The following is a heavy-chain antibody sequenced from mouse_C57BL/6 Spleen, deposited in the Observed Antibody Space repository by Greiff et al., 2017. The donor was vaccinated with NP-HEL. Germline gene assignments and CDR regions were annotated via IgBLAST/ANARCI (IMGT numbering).Heavy chain of an antibody. CDR2: IDPETGGT. J-gene: IGHJ3*01. V-gene: IGHV1-15*01. CDR1: GYTFTDYE. D-gene: IGHD1-1*01. CDR3: TEGSSYVAWFAY. Sequence: VQRVESGAELVRPGASVTLSCKASGYTFTDYEMHWVKQTPVHGLEWIGAIDPETGGTAYNQKFKGKAILTADKSSSTAYMELRSLTSEDSAVYYCTEGSSYVAWFAYWGQGTLVTVSA.